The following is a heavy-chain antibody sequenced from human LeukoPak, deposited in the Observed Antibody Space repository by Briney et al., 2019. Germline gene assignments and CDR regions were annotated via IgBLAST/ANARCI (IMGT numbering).Heavy chain of an antibody. CDR2: ISSSSSTI. D-gene: IGHD5-18*01. J-gene: IGHJ4*02. CDR1: GFTFSSYS. Sequence: GGSLRLSCAASGFTFSSYSMNWVRQAPGKGLEWVSYISSSSSTIYYADSVKGRFTISRDNAKNSLYLQMNSLRAEDTAVYYCARGGYSYGYNYWGQGTLVTVSS. CDR3: ARGGYSYGYNY. V-gene: IGHV3-48*04.